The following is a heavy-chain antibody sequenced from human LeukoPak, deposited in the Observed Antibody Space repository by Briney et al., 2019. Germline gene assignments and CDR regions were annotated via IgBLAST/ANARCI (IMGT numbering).Heavy chain of an antibody. V-gene: IGHV4-4*07. CDR2: IYTSGST. Sequence: KPSETLSLTCTVSGGSISGYYWNWIRQPAGKGLEWIGRIYTSGSTHDNPSLKSRVTMSVDTSKNQVSLKVSSVTAADTAVYYCARQDSKVGAYTGPYHFDYWGQGTLVTVSS. D-gene: IGHD1-26*01. CDR1: GGSISGYY. J-gene: IGHJ4*02. CDR3: ARQDSKVGAYTGPYHFDY.